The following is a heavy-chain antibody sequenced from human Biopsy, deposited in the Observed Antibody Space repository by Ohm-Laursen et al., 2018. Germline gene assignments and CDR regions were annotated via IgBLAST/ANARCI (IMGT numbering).Heavy chain of an antibody. V-gene: IGHV1-69*10. CDR1: GDTFSRSA. CDR3: ARGGSGSGYYGMDV. J-gene: IGHJ6*02. CDR2: IIPIVGIT. D-gene: IGHD3-10*01. Sequence: GASVKVSCKASGDTFSRSAFFWVRQPPGQGLVYLGWIIPIVGITNHAQTFQGRITLTADKSTFMVYMELSRLRSDDTAIYYCARGGSGSGYYGMDVWGQGATVSVSS.